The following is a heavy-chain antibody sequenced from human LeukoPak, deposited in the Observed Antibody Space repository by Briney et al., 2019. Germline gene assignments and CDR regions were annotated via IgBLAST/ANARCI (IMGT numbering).Heavy chain of an antibody. CDR2: IYYSGST. CDR3: ARASSFLAVAGKGTLFDY. D-gene: IGHD6-19*01. V-gene: IGHV4-31*03. Sequence: SQTLSLTCTVSGGSISSGGYYWSWIRQHPGKGLEWIGYIYYSGSTYYNPSLKSRVAISVDTSKNQFSLKLSSVTAADTAVYYCARASSFLAVAGKGTLFDYWGQGTLVTVSS. CDR1: GGSISSGGYY. J-gene: IGHJ4*02.